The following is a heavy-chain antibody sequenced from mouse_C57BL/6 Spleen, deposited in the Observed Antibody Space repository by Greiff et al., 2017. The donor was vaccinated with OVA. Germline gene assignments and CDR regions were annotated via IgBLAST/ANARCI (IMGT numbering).Heavy chain of an antibody. J-gene: IGHJ3*01. Sequence: EVKLVESGGGLVKPGGSLKLSCAASGFTFSSYAMSWVRQTPEKRLEWVATISDGGSYTYYPDNVKGRFTISRDNAKNNLYLQMSHLKSEDTAMYYCARDRDEYDVAWFAYWGQGTLVTVSA. D-gene: IGHD2-4*01. CDR3: ARDRDEYDVAWFAY. CDR2: ISDGGSYT. V-gene: IGHV5-4*01. CDR1: GFTFSSYA.